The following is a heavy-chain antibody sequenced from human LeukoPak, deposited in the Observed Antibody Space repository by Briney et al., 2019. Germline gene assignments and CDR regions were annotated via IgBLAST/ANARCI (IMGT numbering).Heavy chain of an antibody. V-gene: IGHV3-30-3*01. Sequence: PGGSLRLSCAASGFTFSSYAMHWVRQAPGKGLEWVAVISYDGSNKYYADSVKGRFTISRDNSKNTLYLQMNSLRAEDTAVYYCAKEGVGYCSGGSCYNWYFDLWGRGTLVTVSS. D-gene: IGHD2-15*01. CDR1: GFTFSSYA. CDR3: AKEGVGYCSGGSCYNWYFDL. CDR2: ISYDGSNK. J-gene: IGHJ2*01.